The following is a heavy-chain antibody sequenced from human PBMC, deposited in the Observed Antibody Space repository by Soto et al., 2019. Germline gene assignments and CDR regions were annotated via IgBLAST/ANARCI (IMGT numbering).Heavy chain of an antibody. V-gene: IGHV4-4*02. Sequence: PSETLSLTCAVSGGSISSSNWWSWVRQPPGKGLEWIGEIYHSGSTNYNPSLKSRVTISVDKSKNQFSLKLSSVTAADTAVYYCARSGSYHTRHLLDYWGQGTLVTVSS. CDR1: GGSISSSNW. CDR3: ARSGSYHTRHLLDY. CDR2: IYHSGST. D-gene: IGHD1-26*01. J-gene: IGHJ4*02.